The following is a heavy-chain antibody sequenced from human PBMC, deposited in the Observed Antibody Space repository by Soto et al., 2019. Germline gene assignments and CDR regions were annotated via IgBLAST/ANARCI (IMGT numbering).Heavy chain of an antibody. Sequence: ASVKVSCKASGYTFTGYYMHWVRQAPGQGLEWMGWINPNSGGTNYAQKFQGWVTMTRDTSISTAYMEPSRLRSDDTAVYYCAREVRGGDYYYYGMNVWGQGTTVTVSS. J-gene: IGHJ6*02. CDR2: INPNSGGT. CDR3: AREVRGGDYYYYGMNV. CDR1: GYTFTGYY. V-gene: IGHV1-2*04. D-gene: IGHD3-10*01.